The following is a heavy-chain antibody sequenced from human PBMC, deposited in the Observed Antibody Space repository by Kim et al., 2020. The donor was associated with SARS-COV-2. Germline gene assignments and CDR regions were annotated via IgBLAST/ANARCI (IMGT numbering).Heavy chain of an antibody. CDR2: ISAYNGNT. J-gene: IGHJ5*02. CDR3: ARVPYPTPLWFGELKDWFDP. D-gene: IGHD3-10*01. CDR1: GYTFTSYG. V-gene: IGHV1-18*01. Sequence: ASVKVSCKASGYTFTSYGISWVRQAPGQGLEWMGWISAYNGNTNYAQKLQGRVTMTTDTSTSTAYMELRSLRSDDTAVYYCARVPYPTPLWFGELKDWFDPWGQGTLVTVSS.